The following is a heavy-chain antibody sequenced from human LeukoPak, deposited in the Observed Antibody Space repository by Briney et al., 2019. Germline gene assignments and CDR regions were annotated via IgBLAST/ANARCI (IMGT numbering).Heavy chain of an antibody. Sequence: QPGGSLRLSCAASGFTFSSYWMHWVRQAPGKGLVWVSRINSDGSSTSYADSVKGRFTISRDNAKNSLYLQMNSLRAEDTAVYYCARAGYSSSWHYHNWFDPWGQGTLVTVSS. V-gene: IGHV3-74*01. CDR2: INSDGSST. CDR3: ARAGYSSSWHYHNWFDP. CDR1: GFTFSSYW. J-gene: IGHJ5*02. D-gene: IGHD6-13*01.